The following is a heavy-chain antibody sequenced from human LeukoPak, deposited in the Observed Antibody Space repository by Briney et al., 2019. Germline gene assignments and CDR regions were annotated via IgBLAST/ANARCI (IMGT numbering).Heavy chain of an antibody. D-gene: IGHD4-11*01. CDR1: GFTFSYYW. CDR3: ARAFYFYSNLFDY. J-gene: IGHJ4*02. V-gene: IGHV3-7*01. Sequence: GGSLRLSCAASGFTFSYYWMSWVRQAPGKGLEWVANIKQDGSEKYYVDSVKGRFTISRDNAKNSLFLQMNSLRAEDTAVYYCARAFYFYSNLFDYWGQGTLVTVSS. CDR2: IKQDGSEK.